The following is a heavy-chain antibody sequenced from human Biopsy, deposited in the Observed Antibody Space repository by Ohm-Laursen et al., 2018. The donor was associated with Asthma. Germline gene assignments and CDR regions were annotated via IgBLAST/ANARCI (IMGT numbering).Heavy chain of an antibody. V-gene: IGHV3-53*01. CDR1: GFTFRSYA. CDR3: ARGDSSNWSHYYFDY. CDR2: IYSGGTS. J-gene: IGHJ4*02. D-gene: IGHD3-22*01. Sequence: SLRLSCAASGFTFRSYAMHWVRQAPGKGLEWVSVIYSGGTSHTADSVRGRFTISRDYSKNTLYLQMHSLRAEDTVVYYCARGDSSNWSHYYFDYWGQGTLVTVSS.